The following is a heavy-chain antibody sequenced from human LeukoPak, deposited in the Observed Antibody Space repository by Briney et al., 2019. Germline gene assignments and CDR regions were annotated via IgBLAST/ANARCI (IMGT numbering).Heavy chain of an antibody. D-gene: IGHD3-16*01. CDR2: IYYSGST. Sequence: SETLSLTCTVSGGSISSSSYYWGWIRQPPGKGLEWIGSIYYSGSTYYNPSLKSRVTISVDTSKNQFSLKLSSVTAADTAVYYCARARGDTHLPWYFDLWGRGTLVTVSS. CDR1: GGSISSSSYY. J-gene: IGHJ2*01. V-gene: IGHV4-39*07. CDR3: ARARGDTHLPWYFDL.